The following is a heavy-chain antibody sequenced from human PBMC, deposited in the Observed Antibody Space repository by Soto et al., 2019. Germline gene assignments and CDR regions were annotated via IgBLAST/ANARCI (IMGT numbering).Heavy chain of an antibody. CDR2: ISTYNGNT. CDR1: GYTFTNYG. V-gene: IGHV1-18*01. D-gene: IGHD5-18*01. Sequence: QVQLVQSGAAVKKPGASVKVSCKASGYTFTNYGITWVRQAPGQGLEWMGWISTYNGNTNYAQMLQGRVTMTTDTSTSKAYMGLWSLRSDDTAVYYCAGSSGAGYIAGYGYYSSGMDVWGQGTTVTVSS. CDR3: AGSSGAGYIAGYGYYSSGMDV. J-gene: IGHJ6*02.